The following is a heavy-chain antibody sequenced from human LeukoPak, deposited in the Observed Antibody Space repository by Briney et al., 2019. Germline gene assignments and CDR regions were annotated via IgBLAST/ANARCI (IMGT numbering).Heavy chain of an antibody. V-gene: IGHV4-34*01. J-gene: IGHJ4*02. CDR3: ARGGLTVTNRGVVY. CDR2: INHSGST. D-gene: IGHD4-17*01. Sequence: PSETLSLTCTVSGGSISSYYWSWIRQPPGKGLEWIGEINHSGSTNYNPSLKSRVTISVDTSKNQFSLKLSSVTAADTAVYYCARGGLTVTNRGVVYWGQGTLVTVSS. CDR1: GGSISSYY.